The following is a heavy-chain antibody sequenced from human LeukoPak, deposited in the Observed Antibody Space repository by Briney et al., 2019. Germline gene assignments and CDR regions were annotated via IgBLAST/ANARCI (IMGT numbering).Heavy chain of an antibody. J-gene: IGHJ4*02. V-gene: IGHV3-30*03. CDR2: ISYDGSNK. CDR3: ATGHRPDY. Sequence: PGGSLRLSCAASGFTFSSYSMNWVRQAPGKGLEWVAVISYDGSNKYYADSVKGRFTISRDNSKNTLYLQMNSLRAEDTAVYYCATGHRPDYWGQGTLVTVSS. D-gene: IGHD1-14*01. CDR1: GFTFSSYS.